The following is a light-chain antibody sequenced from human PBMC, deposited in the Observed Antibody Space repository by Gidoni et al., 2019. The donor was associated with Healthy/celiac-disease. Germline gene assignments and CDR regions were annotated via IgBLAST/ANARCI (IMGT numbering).Light chain of an antibody. CDR3: QQRSNWPPWS. CDR1: QTVSSY. CDR2: DAS. J-gene: IGKJ2*04. V-gene: IGKV3-11*01. Sequence: LVLTQSPATLSLSPGERATLSCRASQTVSSYLAWYQQKPGQAPRVLIYDASNRATCIPARFSGSGFGTDFTLTISSLEPEDFAVYYCQQRSNWPPWSFGQGTKLEIK.